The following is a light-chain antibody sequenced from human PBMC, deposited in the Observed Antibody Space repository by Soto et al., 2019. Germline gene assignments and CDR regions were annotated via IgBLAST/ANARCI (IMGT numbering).Light chain of an antibody. V-gene: IGKV3-20*01. CDR1: QSVSSNY. CDR2: GAS. CDR3: HQYGSSPRT. Sequence: EIVLTQSPGTLSLSPGDRATLSCRASQSVSSNYLAWYQQKPGQAPRLLIYGASIRATGIPDRFSGSGSGTDLTLTIRRLEPEDFAVYLCHQYGSSPRTFGQGTQVEI. J-gene: IGKJ1*01.